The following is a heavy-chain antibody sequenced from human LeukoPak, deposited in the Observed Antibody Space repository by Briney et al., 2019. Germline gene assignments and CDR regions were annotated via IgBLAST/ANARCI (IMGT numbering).Heavy chain of an antibody. Sequence: GGSLRLSCTAPGFTFNNYAMSWVRQTPGKGLERVSASSASGDSPYYADSVKGRFTISRDNSKNTLDLQMNSLRVEDTAVYYCAKGVFGSGSYREYFEQWGQGTLVTVSS. D-gene: IGHD3-10*01. J-gene: IGHJ1*01. CDR3: AKGVFGSGSYREYFEQ. V-gene: IGHV3-23*01. CDR2: SSASGDSP. CDR1: GFTFNNYA.